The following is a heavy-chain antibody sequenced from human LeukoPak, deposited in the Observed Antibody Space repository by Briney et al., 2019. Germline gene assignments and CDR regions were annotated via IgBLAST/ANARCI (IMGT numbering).Heavy chain of an antibody. J-gene: IGHJ4*02. CDR3: AESEIVGATRGSEFDY. V-gene: IGHV3-23*01. D-gene: IGHD1-26*01. CDR2: ISGSGGST. CDR1: GFTFSSYA. Sequence: GGSLRLSCAASGFTFSSYAMSWVRQAPGKGLEWASAISGSGGSTYYADSVKGRFTISRDNSKNTLYLQMNSLRAEDTAVYYCAESEIVGATRGSEFDYWGQGTLVTVSS.